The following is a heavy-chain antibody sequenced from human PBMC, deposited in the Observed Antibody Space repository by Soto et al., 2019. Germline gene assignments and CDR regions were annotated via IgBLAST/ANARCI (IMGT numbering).Heavy chain of an antibody. CDR2: VYYRGRS. D-gene: IGHD4-17*01. CDR1: GGSVTNSSYY. CDR3: VSQRTTVPTQAYFDY. J-gene: IGHJ4*02. Sequence: SETLSLTCAVSGGSVTNSSYYWGWIRQSPGKGLEWIGSVYYRGRSYSKSSVKSRVTISVDTSKNRFSLSLNSVTASDTAVYFCVSQRTTVPTQAYFDYWGPGALVTVS. V-gene: IGHV4-39*01.